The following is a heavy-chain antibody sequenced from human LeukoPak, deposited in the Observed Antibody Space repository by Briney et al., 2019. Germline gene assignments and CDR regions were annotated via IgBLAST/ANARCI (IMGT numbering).Heavy chain of an antibody. V-gene: IGHV1-18*01. Sequence: GASVNVSCKASGYTFSNYGFNWVRQAPGQGLEWLGWISAYNGHTIYGQKFQGKVTMTTDTSTSTAYMELRNLMSDDTAVYYCARDQQFGIAAVDSWFDPWGQGTLVTVSS. J-gene: IGHJ5*02. CDR3: ARDQQFGIAAVDSWFDP. CDR2: ISAYNGHT. CDR1: GYTFSNYG. D-gene: IGHD6-13*01.